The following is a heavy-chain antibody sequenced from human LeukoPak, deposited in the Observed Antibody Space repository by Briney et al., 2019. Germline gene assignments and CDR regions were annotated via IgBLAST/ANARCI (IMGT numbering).Heavy chain of an antibody. CDR2: IYYSGST. J-gene: IGHJ4*02. CDR3: ARDGGSGSYYRFDS. D-gene: IGHD3-10*01. V-gene: IGHV4-59*01. Sequence: SETLSLTCTVSGGSISGYYWSWIRQPPGEGLEWIGYIYYSGSTNYNPSLKSRVTISVDTSKNQLSLKLSSVTAADTAVYFCARDGGSGSYYRFDSWGQGTLVTVSS. CDR1: GGSISGYY.